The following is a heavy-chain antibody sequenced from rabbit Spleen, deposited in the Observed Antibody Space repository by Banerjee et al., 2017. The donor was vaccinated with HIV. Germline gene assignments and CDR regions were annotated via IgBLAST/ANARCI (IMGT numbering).Heavy chain of an antibody. J-gene: IGHJ4*01. D-gene: IGHD4-1*01. CDR3: ARDLAGVIGWNFGW. CDR1: GFSFSSNYW. CDR2: IYSGSSGST. V-gene: IGHV1S40*01. Sequence: QSLEESGGDLVKPGASLTLTCTASGFSFSSNYWICWVRQAPGKGLEWIADIYSGSSGSTYYASWAKGRFTISKTSSTTVTLQMTSLTAADTATYFCARDLAGVIGWNFGWWGPGTLVTVS.